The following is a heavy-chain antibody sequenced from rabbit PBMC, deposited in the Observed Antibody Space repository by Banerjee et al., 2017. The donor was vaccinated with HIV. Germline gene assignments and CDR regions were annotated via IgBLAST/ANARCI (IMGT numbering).Heavy chain of an antibody. V-gene: IGHV1S40*01. Sequence: QSLEESGGDLVKPEGSLTLTCTASGFSFSSNYYMCWVRQAPGKGLEWIACIYAGSSGSTYYASWAKGRFTISKTSSTTVTLQMTGLTGADTATYFCARDGGLYAFDPWGQGTLVTVS. CDR1: GFSFSSNYY. J-gene: IGHJ2*01. CDR3: ARDGGLYAFDP. CDR2: IYAGSSGST. D-gene: IGHD3-1*01.